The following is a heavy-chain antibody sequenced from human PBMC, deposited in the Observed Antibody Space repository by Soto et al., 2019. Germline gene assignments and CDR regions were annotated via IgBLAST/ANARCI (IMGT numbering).Heavy chain of an antibody. D-gene: IGHD6-19*01. CDR3: ARGSGRGRYYYYYGMDV. V-gene: IGHV1-46*03. Sequence: ASVKVSCKASGYTFTSYYMNWVRQAPGQGLEWLGIINPSGGYTTYAQRFLGRVTMTSDTSTSTVHMELGSLTSEDTAVYYCARGSGRGRYYYYYGMDVWGQGTTVTVSS. CDR2: INPSGGYT. J-gene: IGHJ6*02. CDR1: GYTFTSYY.